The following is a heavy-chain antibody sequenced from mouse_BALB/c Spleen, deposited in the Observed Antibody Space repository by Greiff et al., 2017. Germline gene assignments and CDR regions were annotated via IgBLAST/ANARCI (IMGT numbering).Heavy chain of an antibody. CDR1: GDSITSGY. D-gene: IGHD2-4*01. CDR3: ARYYDYDGWFAY. J-gene: IGHJ3*01. CDR2: ISYSGST. Sequence: EVKLQESGPSLVKPSQTLSLTCSVTGDSITSGYWNWIRKFPGNKLEYMGYISYSGSTYYNPSLKSRISITRDTSKNQYYLQLNSVTTEDTATYYCARYYDYDGWFAYWGQGTLVTVSA. V-gene: IGHV3-8*02.